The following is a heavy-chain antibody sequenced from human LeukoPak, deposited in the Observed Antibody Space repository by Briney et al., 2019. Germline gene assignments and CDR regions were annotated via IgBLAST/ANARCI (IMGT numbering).Heavy chain of an antibody. J-gene: IGHJ4*02. CDR2: INAGNGNT. Sequence: ASVKVSCKASGYTFTSYAMHWVRQAPGQRLEWMGWINAGNGNTKYSQEFQGRVTMTRDTSTSTVYMELSSLRSEDTAVYYCARLLGGLYYGGDYWGQGTLVTVSS. CDR3: ARLLGGLYYGGDY. V-gene: IGHV1-3*03. CDR1: GYTFTSYA. D-gene: IGHD4-23*01.